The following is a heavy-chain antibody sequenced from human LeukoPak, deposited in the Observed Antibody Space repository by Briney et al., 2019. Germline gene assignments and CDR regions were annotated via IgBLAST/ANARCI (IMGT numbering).Heavy chain of an antibody. Sequence: GGSLRLSCAASGFTFSSYAMSWVRQAPGKGLEWVSAISGSGGSTYYADSVKGRFTISRDNSKNTLYLQMNSLRAEDTAVYYCAKDSITQIPSSGWYWVYWGQGTLVTVSS. CDR1: GFTFSSYA. J-gene: IGHJ4*02. V-gene: IGHV3-23*01. CDR3: AKDSITQIPSSGWYWVY. D-gene: IGHD6-19*01. CDR2: ISGSGGST.